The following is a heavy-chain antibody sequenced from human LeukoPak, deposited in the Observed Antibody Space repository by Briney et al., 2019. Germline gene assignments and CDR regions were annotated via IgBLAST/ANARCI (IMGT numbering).Heavy chain of an antibody. V-gene: IGHV7-4-1*02. Sequence: GASVKVSCKASGYTFTSYAMNWVRQAPGQGLEWMGWINTNTGNPTYAQGFTGRFVFSLDTSVSTAYLQISSLKAEDTAVYYCARESSGSYRRYFQHWGQGTLVTVSS. CDR2: INTNTGNP. D-gene: IGHD1-26*01. CDR3: ARESSGSYRRYFQH. J-gene: IGHJ1*01. CDR1: GYTFTSYA.